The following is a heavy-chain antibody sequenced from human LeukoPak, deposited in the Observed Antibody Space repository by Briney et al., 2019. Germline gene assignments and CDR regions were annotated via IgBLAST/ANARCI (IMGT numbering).Heavy chain of an antibody. J-gene: IGHJ5*02. Sequence: ASVKVSCTAYGYTFSDYYMHWVRQAPGQGLEWMGWINPKSGGANFAEKFQGRVTMTRDTSIRTVYMELSRVTYDDTAVYYCARGIGTSGFDPWGQGTLVTVSS. CDR2: INPKSGGA. D-gene: IGHD2-2*01. V-gene: IGHV1-2*02. CDR1: GYTFSDYY. CDR3: ARGIGTSGFDP.